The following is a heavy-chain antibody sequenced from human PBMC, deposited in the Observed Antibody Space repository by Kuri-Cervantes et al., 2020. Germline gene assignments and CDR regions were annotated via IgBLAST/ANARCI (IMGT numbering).Heavy chain of an antibody. CDR1: GGSISSYY. Sequence: SETLSLTCTVSGGSISSYYWSWIRQPPGKGLEWIGEINHSGSTNYNPSLKSRVTISVDTSKNQFSLKLSSVTAADTAVYYCARVRGYSYGPFDYWGQGTLVTVSS. CDR3: ARVRGYSYGPFDY. D-gene: IGHD5-18*01. J-gene: IGHJ4*02. CDR2: INHSGST. V-gene: IGHV4-34*01.